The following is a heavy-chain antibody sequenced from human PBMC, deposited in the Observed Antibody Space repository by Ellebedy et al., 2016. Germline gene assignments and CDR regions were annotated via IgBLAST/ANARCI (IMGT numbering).Heavy chain of an antibody. CDR1: GFSFSRYA. CDR3: AKDRGYYDSGGSFTGDLDY. CDR2: ISGSAGRT. V-gene: IGHV3-23*01. D-gene: IGHD3-22*01. J-gene: IGHJ4*02. Sequence: GESLKISXAVSGFSFSRYAMTWVRQAPGKGLEWVAAISGSAGRTYYADSVEGRFTISRDNSKNTLYLQMSSLRAEDAAVYYCAKDRGYYDSGGSFTGDLDYWGQGALVAVSS.